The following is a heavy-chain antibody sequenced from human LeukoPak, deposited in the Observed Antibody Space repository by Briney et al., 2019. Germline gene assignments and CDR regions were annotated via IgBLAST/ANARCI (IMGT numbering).Heavy chain of an antibody. D-gene: IGHD5-12*01. V-gene: IGHV1-2*02. Sequence: ASVKVSCKASGYTFTGYYMHWVRQAPGQGLEWMGWINPNSGGTNYAQKFQGRVTMTRDTSISTAYMELSRLRSDDTAVYYCARDGISIVTTILGGLGYYYYLDVWGKGTTVTISS. CDR3: ARDGISIVTTILGGLGYYYYLDV. J-gene: IGHJ6*03. CDR2: INPNSGGT. CDR1: GYTFTGYY.